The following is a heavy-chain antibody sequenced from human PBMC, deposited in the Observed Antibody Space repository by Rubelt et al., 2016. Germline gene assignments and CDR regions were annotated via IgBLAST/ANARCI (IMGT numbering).Heavy chain of an antibody. CDR3: ARHFLRGNYPDHFDD. J-gene: IGHJ4*02. D-gene: IGHD1-14*01. CDR1: GGSISNYY. V-gene: IGHV4-59*08. CDR2: IYYSGST. Sequence: QVHLQQWGAGLVKSSETLSLTCTVSGGSISNYYWSWIRQPPGKGLEWIGHIYYSGSTKYNPYLRSRVSISIDMSKTQFSLRVTSATAADTAVYYCARHFLRGNYPDHFDDGGQGTLVTVSS.